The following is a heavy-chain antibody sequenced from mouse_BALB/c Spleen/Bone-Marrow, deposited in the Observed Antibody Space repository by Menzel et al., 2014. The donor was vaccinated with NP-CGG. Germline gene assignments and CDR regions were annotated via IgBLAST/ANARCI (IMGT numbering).Heavy chain of an antibody. Sequence: EVQVVESGAELVKPGASVKLSCTASGFNIKDTYLHWVKQRPEQGLDWIGRIDPAIFTKYDPKFQGKATITADTSSNTAYLHLSGLTSEDTAVYYCASYRYGWYFDVWGAGTTVTVSS. CDR2: IDPAIFT. CDR3: ASYRYGWYFDV. V-gene: IGHV14-3*02. J-gene: IGHJ1*01. CDR1: GFNIKDTY. D-gene: IGHD2-14*01.